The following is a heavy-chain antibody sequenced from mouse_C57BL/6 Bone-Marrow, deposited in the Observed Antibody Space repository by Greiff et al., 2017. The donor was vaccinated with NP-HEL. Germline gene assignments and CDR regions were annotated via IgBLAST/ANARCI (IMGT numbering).Heavy chain of an antibody. V-gene: IGHV1-26*01. Sequence: EVQLQQSGPELVKPGASVKISCKASGYTFTDYYMNWVKQSHGKSLEWIGDINPNNGGTSYNQKFKGKATLTVDKSSSTAYMELRSLTSEDSAVYYCARSYSSPYYYWGQGTTLTVSS. CDR3: ARSYSSPYYY. D-gene: IGHD2-5*01. J-gene: IGHJ2*01. CDR1: GYTFTDYY. CDR2: INPNNGGT.